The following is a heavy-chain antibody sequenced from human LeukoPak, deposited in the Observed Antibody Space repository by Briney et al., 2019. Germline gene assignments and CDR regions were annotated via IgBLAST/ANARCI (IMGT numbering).Heavy chain of an antibody. Sequence: ASVKVSCKASGYTFTNYAMNWVRQAPGQGLEWMGWINTNTGNPTYAQGFTGRFVFSLDTSVSTAYLQISSLKAEDTAVYFCARTRIPFYFGSGSPDYWGQGTLVTVSS. CDR2: INTNTGNP. D-gene: IGHD3-10*01. V-gene: IGHV7-4-1*02. CDR1: GYTFTNYA. CDR3: ARTRIPFYFGSGSPDY. J-gene: IGHJ4*02.